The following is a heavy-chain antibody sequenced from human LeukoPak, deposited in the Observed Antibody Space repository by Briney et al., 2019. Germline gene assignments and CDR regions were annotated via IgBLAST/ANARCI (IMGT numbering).Heavy chain of an antibody. CDR2: IYYSGST. V-gene: IGHV4-61*08. J-gene: IGHJ6*03. CDR3: ATTSTGDYYYYYMDV. D-gene: IGHD2-8*02. Sequence: SSETLSLTCTVSGGSISSGGYYWSWIRQHPGKGLEWIGYIYYSGSTNYNPSLKSRVTISVDTSKNQFSLKLSSVTAADTAVYYCATTSTGDYYYYYMDVWGKGTTVTLSS. CDR1: GGSISSGGYY.